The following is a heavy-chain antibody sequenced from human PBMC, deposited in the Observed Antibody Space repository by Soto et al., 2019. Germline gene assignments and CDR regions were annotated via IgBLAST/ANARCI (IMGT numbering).Heavy chain of an antibody. J-gene: IGHJ6*02. Sequence: PGGSLRLCCAASGFTFSSYAMSWVRQAPGKGLEWVSAISGSGGSTYYADSVKGRFTISRDNSKNTLYLQMNSLRAEDTAVYYCAKRLLAAAAYYYYYGMDVWGQGTTVTVSS. CDR1: GFTFSSYA. CDR2: ISGSGGST. D-gene: IGHD6-13*01. CDR3: AKRLLAAAAYYYYYGMDV. V-gene: IGHV3-23*01.